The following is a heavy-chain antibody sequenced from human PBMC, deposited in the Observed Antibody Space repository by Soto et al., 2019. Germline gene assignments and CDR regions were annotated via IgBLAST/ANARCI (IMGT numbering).Heavy chain of an antibody. Sequence: GGSLRLSCAASGFTFSSYGMSWVRQAPGKGLEWVSAISHSGGNTCYADSVKGRFTISRDNSKNTLYLQMNSLRAEDTAVYYCATFIFCSSTTCYGREGGYWGQGTLVTVSS. CDR3: ATFIFCSSTTCYGREGGY. J-gene: IGHJ4*02. V-gene: IGHV3-23*01. CDR1: GFTFSSYG. D-gene: IGHD2-2*01. CDR2: ISHSGGNT.